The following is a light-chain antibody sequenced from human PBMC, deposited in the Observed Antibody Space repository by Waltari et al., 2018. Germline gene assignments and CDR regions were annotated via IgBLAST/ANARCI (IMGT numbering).Light chain of an antibody. V-gene: IGKV1-39*01. CDR3: QKSSSWT. Sequence: DIQLTQSPSSLSSSVGDRVTITCRASQGISNDLNWYQQKPGKAPNVLIYAASNLQSGFPARFNGSGAGTDFTLTISSLQPEDSETYYGQKSSSWTFGQGTKVEIK. CDR2: AAS. J-gene: IGKJ1*01. CDR1: QGISND.